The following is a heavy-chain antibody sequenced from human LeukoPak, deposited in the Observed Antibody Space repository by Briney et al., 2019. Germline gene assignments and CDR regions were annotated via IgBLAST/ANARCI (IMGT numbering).Heavy chain of an antibody. V-gene: IGHV4-39*07. CDR1: GGSISSSSYY. Sequence: PSETLSLTCTVSGGSISSSSYYWGWIRQPPGKGLEWIGRSYYSGSTYYNPSLKSRVTISVDTSKNQFSLKLNSVTAAHTAVYYCARFPRYWGQGTLVIVSS. CDR2: SYYSGST. CDR3: ARFPRY. D-gene: IGHD6-6*01. J-gene: IGHJ4*02.